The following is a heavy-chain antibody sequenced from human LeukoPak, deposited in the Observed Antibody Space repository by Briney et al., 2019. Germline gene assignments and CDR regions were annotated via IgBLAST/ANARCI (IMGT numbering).Heavy chain of an antibody. CDR3: ARPSATVTRYFDL. Sequence: SETLSLTCAVYGGSFSGYYWSWIRQPPGKGLECIGEINHSGSTNYNPSLKSRINISVDTSKNQFSLKLSSVTAADTAVYYCARPSATVTRYFDLWGRGTLVTVSS. D-gene: IGHD4-17*01. CDR2: INHSGST. CDR1: GGSFSGYY. J-gene: IGHJ2*01. V-gene: IGHV4-34*01.